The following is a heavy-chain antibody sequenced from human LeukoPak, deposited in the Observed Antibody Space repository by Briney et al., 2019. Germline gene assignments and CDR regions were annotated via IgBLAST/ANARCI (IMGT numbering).Heavy chain of an antibody. CDR2: ISYDGSNK. CDR3: ASANTGDFDY. V-gene: IGHV3-30*04. D-gene: IGHD4/OR15-4a*01. CDR1: GFPFKSYA. J-gene: IGHJ4*02. Sequence: GALGLSCAASGFPFKSYAMHWVRQAPGKGLEWVAVISYDGSNKYYADSVKGRFTISRDNSKNTLYLQMNSLRAEDTAVYYCASANTGDFDYWGQGTLVTVSS.